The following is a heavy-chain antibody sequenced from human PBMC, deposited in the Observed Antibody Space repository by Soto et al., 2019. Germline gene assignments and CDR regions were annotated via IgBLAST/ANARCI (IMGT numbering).Heavy chain of an antibody. Sequence: GASVKVSCKASGGTFSSYTISWVRQAPGQGLEWMGRIIPILGIANYAQKFQGRVTITADKSTSTAYMELSSLRSEDTAVYYCARVSNGGSFLFDYWGQGTLVTVSS. CDR2: IIPILGIA. CDR1: GGTFSSYT. D-gene: IGHD2-8*01. CDR3: ARVSNGGSFLFDY. J-gene: IGHJ4*02. V-gene: IGHV1-69*02.